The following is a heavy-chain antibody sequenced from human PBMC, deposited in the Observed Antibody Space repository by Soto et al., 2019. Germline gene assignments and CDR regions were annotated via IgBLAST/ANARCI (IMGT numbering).Heavy chain of an antibody. V-gene: IGHV4-4*02. J-gene: IGHJ4*02. CDR3: ARVGARYCSSTSCYNFDY. D-gene: IGHD2-2*02. CDR1: GGSISSSNW. Sequence: AETLSLTCAVSGGSISSSNWWSWVRQPPGKGLEWIGEIYHSGSTNYNPSLKSRVTISVDKSKNQFSLKLSSVTAADTAVYYCARVGARYCSSTSCYNFDYWGQGTLVTVSS. CDR2: IYHSGST.